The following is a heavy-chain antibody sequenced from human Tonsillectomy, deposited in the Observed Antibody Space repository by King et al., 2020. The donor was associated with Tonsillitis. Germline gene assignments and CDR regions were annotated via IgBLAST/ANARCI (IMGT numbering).Heavy chain of an antibody. J-gene: IGHJ6*03. CDR1: GYTFTSYD. Sequence: VQLVESGAEVKKPGASVKVSCKASGYTFTSYDINRVRQATGQGLEWMGWMNPNSGNTGYAPKFQGSVTMTRNTSISTAYMELSSLRCEDTAVCYCARRYYDFWSGYYFSYYYYMDVWGKGTTVTVSS. V-gene: IGHV1-8*01. CDR3: ARRYYDFWSGYYFSYYYYMDV. CDR2: MNPNSGNT. D-gene: IGHD3-3*01.